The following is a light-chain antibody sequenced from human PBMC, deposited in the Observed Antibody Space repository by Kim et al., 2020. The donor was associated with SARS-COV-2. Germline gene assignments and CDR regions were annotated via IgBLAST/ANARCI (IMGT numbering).Light chain of an antibody. Sequence: EIVLTQSPGTLSLSPGERATLSCRASQSVSSSYLAWYQQKPGQAPRLLIYGASSRATGIPARFSGSGSGTDFTLTISRLEPEDFAVYYCQQYGSSPRTFGQGTKLEI. J-gene: IGKJ2*01. CDR2: GAS. CDR1: QSVSSSY. CDR3: QQYGSSPRT. V-gene: IGKV3-20*01.